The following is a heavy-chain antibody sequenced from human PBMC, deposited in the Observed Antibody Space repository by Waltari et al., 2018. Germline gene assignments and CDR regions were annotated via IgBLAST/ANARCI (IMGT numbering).Heavy chain of an antibody. V-gene: IGHV1-69*01. CDR3: ARRPRDFWSGYYPSVAFDI. D-gene: IGHD3-3*01. J-gene: IGHJ3*02. CDR2: IIPIFGTA. CDR1: GGTFSSYA. Sequence: QVQLVQSGAEVKKPGSSVKVSCKASGGTFSSYAISWVRQAPGQGLEWMGGIIPIFGTANYAQKFQGRVTITADESTSTAYMELSSLRSEDTAVYYCARRPRDFWSGYYPSVAFDIWGQGTMVTVSS.